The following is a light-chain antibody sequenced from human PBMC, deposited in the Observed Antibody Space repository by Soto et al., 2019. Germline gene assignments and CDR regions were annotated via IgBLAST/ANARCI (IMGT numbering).Light chain of an antibody. V-gene: IGLV2-23*01. CDR1: SSDVGSYNL. CDR3: CSYAGSSTYV. J-gene: IGLJ1*01. CDR2: EGS. Sequence: QSVLAQPASVSGSPGQSITISCTGTSSDVGSYNLVSWYQQHPGKAPKLMIYEGSKRPSGVSNRFSGSKSGNTASLTISGLQAEVEADYYCCSYAGSSTYVFGSDTDVTVL.